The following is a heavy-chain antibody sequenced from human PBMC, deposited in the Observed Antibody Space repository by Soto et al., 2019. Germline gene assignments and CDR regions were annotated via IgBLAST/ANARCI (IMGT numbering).Heavy chain of an antibody. V-gene: IGHV4-39*01. J-gene: IGHJ5*02. CDR1: GGSISSSSYY. CDR2: IYYSGST. Sequence: SETLSLTCTVSGGSISSSSYYWGWIRQPPGKGLEWIGRIYYSGSTYYNPSLKRRVTISVDTSKNHFSLKLSSLTAAVTFVYYCASFHSYGIYNWFDPWGQGTLVTVSS. CDR3: ASFHSYGIYNWFDP. D-gene: IGHD5-18*01.